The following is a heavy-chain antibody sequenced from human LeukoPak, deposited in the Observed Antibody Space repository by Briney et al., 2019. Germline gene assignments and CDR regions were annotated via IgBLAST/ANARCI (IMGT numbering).Heavy chain of an antibody. CDR3: ARGRGYIYGYDY. Sequence: QTAGTLTLSCAASGFIFSNYDMHWLRQAPGKGLEYVSHISTNGGSKYYAISVKGRFTISRDNSKNTLYLQMGSLRAEDMAVYYCARGRGYIYGYDYWGQGTLVTVSS. V-gene: IGHV3-64*01. CDR1: GFIFSNYD. D-gene: IGHD5-18*01. J-gene: IGHJ4*02. CDR2: ISTNGGSK.